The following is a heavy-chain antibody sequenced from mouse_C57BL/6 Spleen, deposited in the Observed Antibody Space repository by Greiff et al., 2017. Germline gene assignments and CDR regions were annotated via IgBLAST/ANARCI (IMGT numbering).Heavy chain of an antibody. CDR1: GYTFTSYW. Sequence: QVQLQQPGAELVKPGASVKMSCKASGYTFTSYWITWVKQRPGQGLEWIGDIYPGSGSTNYNEKFKSKATLTVDTSSSTAYMQLSSLTSEDSAVYYCARRGAAQATWNYAMDYWGQGTSVTVSS. CDR3: ARRGAAQATWNYAMDY. D-gene: IGHD3-2*02. V-gene: IGHV1-55*01. CDR2: IYPGSGST. J-gene: IGHJ4*01.